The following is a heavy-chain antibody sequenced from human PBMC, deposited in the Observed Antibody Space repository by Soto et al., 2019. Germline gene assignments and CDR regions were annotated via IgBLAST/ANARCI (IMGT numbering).Heavy chain of an antibody. CDR3: ASLSNYYFDY. D-gene: IGHD4-4*01. V-gene: IGHV4-59*01. J-gene: IGHJ4*02. CDR2: IYYSGST. CDR1: GGSISSYY. Sequence: PSETLSLTCTVSGGSISSYYWSWIRQPPGKGLEWIGYIYYSGSTNYNPSLKSRVTISVDTSKNQFSLKLSSVTAADTAVYHCASLSNYYFDYWGQGTLVTVS.